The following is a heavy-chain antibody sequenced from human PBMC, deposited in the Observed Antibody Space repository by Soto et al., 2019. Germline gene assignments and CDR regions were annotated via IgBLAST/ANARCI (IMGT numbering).Heavy chain of an antibody. D-gene: IGHD6-19*01. CDR3: ARDSRIAVAGTLYNWFDP. CDR2: INPNSGGT. J-gene: IGHJ5*02. V-gene: IGHV1-2*04. Sequence: GASVKVSCKASGCTFSSYAISWVRQAPGQGLEWMGWINPNSGGTNYAQKFQGWVTMTRDTSISTAYMELSRLRSDDTAVYYCARDSRIAVAGTLYNWFDPWGQGTLVTVSS. CDR1: GCTFSSYA.